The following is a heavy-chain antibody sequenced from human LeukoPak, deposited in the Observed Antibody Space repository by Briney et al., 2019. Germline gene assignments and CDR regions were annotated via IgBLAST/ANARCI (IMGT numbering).Heavy chain of an antibody. D-gene: IGHD4-11*01. V-gene: IGHV5-51*01. Sequence: GESLKISCKGSGYSFTSYWIGWVRQLPGKGLECMGIIYPGDSDTRYSPSFQGQVTISADKSISTAYLQWSSLKASDTAMYYCARQRGQYWSNYGGHGAFDIWGQGTMVTVSS. CDR1: GYSFTSYW. CDR2: IYPGDSDT. CDR3: ARQRGQYWSNYGGHGAFDI. J-gene: IGHJ3*02.